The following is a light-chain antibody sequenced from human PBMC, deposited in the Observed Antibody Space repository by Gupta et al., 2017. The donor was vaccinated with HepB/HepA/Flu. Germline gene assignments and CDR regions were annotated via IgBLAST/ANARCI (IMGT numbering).Light chain of an antibody. V-gene: IGLV3-25*03. CDR2: KDS. CDR3: QSADSSGTYKV. Sequence: SYALPPPPPVSVSPGQTARITCSGDALPKQYAYWYQQKPGQAPVLVIYKDSERPSGIPERFSGSSSGTTVTLTISGVQAEDEADYYCQSADSSGTYKVFGGGTKLTVL. CDR1: ALPKQY. J-gene: IGLJ2*01.